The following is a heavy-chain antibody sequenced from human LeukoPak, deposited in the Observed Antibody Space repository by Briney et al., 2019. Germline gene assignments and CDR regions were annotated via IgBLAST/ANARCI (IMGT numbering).Heavy chain of an antibody. CDR3: ARSGSVDYGDYDPFDY. CDR1: GGSISSSSYY. V-gene: IGHV4-39*01. Sequence: SETLSLTCTVSGGSISSSSYYWGWIRQPPGKGLEWIGSIYYSGSTYYNPSLKSRVTISVDTSKNQFSLKLSSVTAADTAVYYCARSGSVDYGDYDPFDYWGQGTPVTVSS. J-gene: IGHJ4*02. CDR2: IYYSGST. D-gene: IGHD4-17*01.